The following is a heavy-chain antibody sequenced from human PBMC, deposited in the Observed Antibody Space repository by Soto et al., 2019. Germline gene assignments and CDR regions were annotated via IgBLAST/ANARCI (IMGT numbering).Heavy chain of an antibody. D-gene: IGHD3-3*01. Sequence: QVQLVQSGAEVKKPGSSVKVSCKNSGGSFSLSVISWVRQAPGQGLEWMGEIIPSSGSPNHAQDFQGRLSISADDSTSTAYMELRSLRSEDTAVYYCATFSRGTWSGFPSYWGQGTLVTVSS. CDR2: IIPSSGSP. V-gene: IGHV1-69*12. CDR1: GGSFSLSV. J-gene: IGHJ4*02. CDR3: ATFSRGTWSGFPSY.